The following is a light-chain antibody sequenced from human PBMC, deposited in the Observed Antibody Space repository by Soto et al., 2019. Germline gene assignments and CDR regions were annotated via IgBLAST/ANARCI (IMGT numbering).Light chain of an antibody. CDR1: QSISNY. Sequence: DTQMTQSPSSLSASVGDRVTITCRSSQSISNYVNWYQQRPGKAPKLLIYAASNLHSGVPSRFSGSGYGRDFTLTISSLHPEDFATYYCQQSYHTLPLIFGGGTKVDIK. J-gene: IGKJ4*01. CDR2: AAS. CDR3: QQSYHTLPLI. V-gene: IGKV1-39*01.